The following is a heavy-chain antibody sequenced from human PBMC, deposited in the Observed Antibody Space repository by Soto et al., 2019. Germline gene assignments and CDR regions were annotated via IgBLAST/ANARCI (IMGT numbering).Heavy chain of an antibody. V-gene: IGHV3-23*01. CDR2: ISGSDGKT. Sequence: PGGSLRLSCAASGFSFGSYALSWVRQAPGKGLEWVSTISGSDGKTFYADAVKGRFSISRGNSKNTLYLQMNSLRAEDTAVYYCAKDQAAHITIFGVVFDYWGQGTLVTVSS. D-gene: IGHD3-3*01. CDR3: AKDQAAHITIFGVVFDY. CDR1: GFSFGSYA. J-gene: IGHJ4*02.